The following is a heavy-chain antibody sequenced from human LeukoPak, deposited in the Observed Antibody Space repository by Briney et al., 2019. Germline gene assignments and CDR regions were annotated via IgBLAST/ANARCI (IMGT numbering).Heavy chain of an antibody. V-gene: IGHV5-51*01. CDR2: IYPGGSDT. D-gene: IGHD3-22*01. Sequence: GGSLKISGKVSGYSFTGYWIGWVRQMPGKGLEWMGIIYPGGSDTRYSPSFQGQVTISADKSISTAYLQWSSLKASDTAMYYCVLTYYYDSSGYEGTFDYWGQGTLVTVSS. CDR1: GYSFTGYW. J-gene: IGHJ4*02. CDR3: VLTYYYDSSGYEGTFDY.